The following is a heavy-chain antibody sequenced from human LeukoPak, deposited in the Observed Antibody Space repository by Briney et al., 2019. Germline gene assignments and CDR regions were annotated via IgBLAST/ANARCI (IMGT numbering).Heavy chain of an antibody. CDR1: GFTFSSYG. CDR2: ISSSGSTI. D-gene: IGHD3-22*01. CDR3: ARALGPYDSSGLYY. V-gene: IGHV3-48*04. Sequence: GGSLRLSCAASGFTFSSYGMHWVRQAPGKGLEWVSYISSSGSTIYYADSVKGRFTISRDNAKNSLYLQMNSLRAEDTAVYYCARALGPYDSSGLYYWGQGTLVTVSS. J-gene: IGHJ4*02.